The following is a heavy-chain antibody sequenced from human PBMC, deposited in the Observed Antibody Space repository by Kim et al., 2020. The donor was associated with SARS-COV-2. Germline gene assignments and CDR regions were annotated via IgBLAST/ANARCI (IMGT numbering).Heavy chain of an antibody. Sequence: GESLKISCKGSGYSFTSYWISWVRQMPGKGLEWMGRIEPSDSYTNYSPSFQGHVTISADKSISTAYLQWSSLKASDTAMYYCARAVNRGYSYGLGDYWGQGTLVTVSP. J-gene: IGHJ4*02. CDR2: IEPSDSYT. CDR1: GYSFTSYW. D-gene: IGHD5-18*01. CDR3: ARAVNRGYSYGLGDY. V-gene: IGHV5-10-1*01.